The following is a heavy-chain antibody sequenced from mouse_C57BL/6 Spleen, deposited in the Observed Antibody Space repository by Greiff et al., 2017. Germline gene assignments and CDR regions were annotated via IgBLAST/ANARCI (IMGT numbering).Heavy chain of an antibody. CDR3: AREGPGYDVDY. CDR2: ISDGGSYT. Sequence: VQLQQSGGGLVKPGGSLKLSCAASGFTFSSYAMSWVRQTPEKRLEWVATISDGGSYTYYPDNVKGRFTISRDNAKNNLYLQMSQLKSEDTAMYYCAREGPGYDVDYWGQGTTLTVSS. J-gene: IGHJ2*01. D-gene: IGHD2-2*01. V-gene: IGHV5-4*01. CDR1: GFTFSSYA.